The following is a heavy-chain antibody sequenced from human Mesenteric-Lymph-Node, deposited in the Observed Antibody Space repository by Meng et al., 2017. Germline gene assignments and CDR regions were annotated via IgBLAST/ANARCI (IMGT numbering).Heavy chain of an antibody. CDR1: GFAFNYA. CDR3: AKDKILGDGIWDFDL. J-gene: IGHJ2*01. D-gene: IGHD2-15*01. CDR2: ITADGGKT. V-gene: IGHV3-23*01. Sequence: GGSLRLSCTASGFAFNYAMTWVRQAPGKGLEWVSGITADGGKTHYADSVKGRFAISRDNSKSTLYLQLSSLRADDTAVYYCAKDKILGDGIWDFDLWGRGTLVTVFS.